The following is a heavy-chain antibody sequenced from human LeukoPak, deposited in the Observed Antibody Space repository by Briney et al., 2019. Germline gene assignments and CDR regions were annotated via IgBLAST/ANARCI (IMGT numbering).Heavy chain of an antibody. Sequence: GGCLRLSRAASLFTFTRYRMNGVRQAPGKGLECVSSIRGSSSEIHYAESLKGRFTISRDIAKQSLYLQKNTLRDEDTAMYFCTRDLVLYNDAFD. CDR2: IRGSSSEI. D-gene: IGHD1-14*01. V-gene: IGHV3-21*01. J-gene: IGHJ3*02. CDR1: LFTFTRYR. CDR3: TRDLVLYNDAFD.